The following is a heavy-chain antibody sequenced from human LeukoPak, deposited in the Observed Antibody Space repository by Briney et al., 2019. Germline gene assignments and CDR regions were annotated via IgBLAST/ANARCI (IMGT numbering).Heavy chain of an antibody. CDR3: ARGALTGP. V-gene: IGHV4-59*01. CDR2: IHYSGTT. J-gene: IGHJ5*02. Sequence: SETLSLTCIASGGSISSNYWSWIRQSPGKGLEWIGHIHYSGTTNYNPSLKSRITISLDTSKNQFSLKVKSVTAADTAVYYCARGALTGPWGQGILVSVSS. D-gene: IGHD1-14*01. CDR1: GGSISSNY.